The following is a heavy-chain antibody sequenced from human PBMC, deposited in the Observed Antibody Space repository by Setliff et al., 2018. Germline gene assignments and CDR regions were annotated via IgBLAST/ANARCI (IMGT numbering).Heavy chain of an antibody. CDR3: ARLGSSRYDSSGYYPDNGFDP. CDR1: GGSISSSSYY. Sequence: PSETLSLTCTVSGGSISSSSYYWGWIRQPPGKGLEWIGSIYYSGSTYYNPSLKSRATIYVDTSKNQFSLELSSVTAADSAVYYCARLGSSRYDSSGYYPDNGFDPWGQGTLVTVSS. J-gene: IGHJ5*02. D-gene: IGHD3-22*01. V-gene: IGHV4-39*01. CDR2: IYYSGST.